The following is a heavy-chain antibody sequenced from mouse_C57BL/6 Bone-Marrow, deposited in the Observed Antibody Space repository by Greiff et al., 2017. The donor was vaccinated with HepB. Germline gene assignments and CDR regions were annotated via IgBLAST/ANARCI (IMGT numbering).Heavy chain of an antibody. J-gene: IGHJ4*01. CDR1: GFSINSDCY. CDR2: TFYSGIT. D-gene: IGHD2-4*01. Sequence: EVQLVESGPSLVRPSQTLSLTCTVTGFSINSDCYWIWIRQFPGNKLEYIGYTFYSGITYYNPSLESRTYITRDTSKNQFSLKLSSVTTEDTATYYCARGSYDYDDGYAMDYWGQGTSVTVSS. V-gene: IGHV3-3*01. CDR3: ARGSYDYDDGYAMDY.